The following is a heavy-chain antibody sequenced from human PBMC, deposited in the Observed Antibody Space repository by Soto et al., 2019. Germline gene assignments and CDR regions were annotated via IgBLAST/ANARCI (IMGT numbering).Heavy chain of an antibody. V-gene: IGHV1-3*01. J-gene: IGHJ6*02. D-gene: IGHD1-20*01. CDR2: INAGNGNT. CDR3: ASNSRHYYGMDV. Sequence: ASVKVSCKASGYTFTSYAMHWVRQAPGQRLEWMGWINAGNGNTKYSQKFQGRVTITRDTSASTAYMELSSLRTEDTAVYYCASNSRHYYGMDVWGQGTTVTVSS. CDR1: GYTFTSYA.